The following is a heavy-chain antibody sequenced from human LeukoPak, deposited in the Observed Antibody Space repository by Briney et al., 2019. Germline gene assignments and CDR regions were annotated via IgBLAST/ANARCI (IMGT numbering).Heavy chain of an antibody. J-gene: IGHJ4*02. CDR1: RFSFSNNA. Sequence: GGSLRLSCAASRFSFSNNATSWVRQAPGKGLEWVSTIGYNSATTYYADSVEGRFTVSRDNSKNTLYLQMNSLRAEDTAVYYCATLLNLPFDYWGQGTLVTVSS. CDR2: IGYNSATT. V-gene: IGHV3-23*01. CDR3: ATLLNLPFDY. D-gene: IGHD3-10*01.